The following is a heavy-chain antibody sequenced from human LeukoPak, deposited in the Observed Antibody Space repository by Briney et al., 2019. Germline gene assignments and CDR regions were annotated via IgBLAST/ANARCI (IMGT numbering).Heavy chain of an antibody. J-gene: IGHJ5*02. CDR3: VRDGYDSSGYFPVPNWFDP. CDR1: GYTFTGYY. CDR2: INPNSGGT. D-gene: IGHD3-22*01. V-gene: IGHV1-2*02. Sequence: ASVKVSCKASGYTFTGYYMHWVRQAPGQGLEWMGWINPNSGGTNYAQKFQGRVTMTRDTSISTAYMELSRLRSDDTAVYYCVRDGYDSSGYFPVPNWFDPWGQGTLVTVSS.